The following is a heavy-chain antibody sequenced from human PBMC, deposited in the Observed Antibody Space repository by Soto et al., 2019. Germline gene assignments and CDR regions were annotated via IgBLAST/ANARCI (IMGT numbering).Heavy chain of an antibody. CDR3: AGVYGGGSYYYYGMDV. D-gene: IGHD3-16*01. J-gene: IGHJ6*02. CDR2: IIPIFGST. V-gene: IGHV1-69*05. CDR1: GGTFSSYA. Sequence: QVQLVQSGAEVKKPGSSVKVSCKASGGTFSSYALSWVRQAPGQGLEWMGGIIPIFGSTNYAQNFQGRVTMTQDGSPRTACTELTRLRSEDPAVTFYAGVYGGGSYYYYGMDVWGQGTTVTVSS.